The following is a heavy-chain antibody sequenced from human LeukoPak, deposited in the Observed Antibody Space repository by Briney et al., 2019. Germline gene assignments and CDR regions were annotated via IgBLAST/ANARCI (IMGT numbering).Heavy chain of an antibody. D-gene: IGHD5-24*01. J-gene: IGHJ4*02. CDR1: GFNVTTNY. CDR3: ARGRRDGYNLGY. V-gene: IGHV3-53*01. CDR2: IYSGGTT. Sequence: GGSLRLSCAASGFNVTTNYMSWLRQAPGKGLEWVSVIYSGGTTYYADPVKGRFTISRDISKNTLSLQMNSLRAEDTAVYYCARGRRDGYNLGYWGQGTLVAVSS.